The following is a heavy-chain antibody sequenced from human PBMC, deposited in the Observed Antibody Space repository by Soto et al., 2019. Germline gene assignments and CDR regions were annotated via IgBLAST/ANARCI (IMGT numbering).Heavy chain of an antibody. V-gene: IGHV3-74*01. CDR2: INSDGSST. CDR1: GFTFSSYA. CDR3: ARDHNWFDP. J-gene: IGHJ5*02. Sequence: TGGSLRLSCAASGFTFSSYAMSWVRQAPGKGLEWVSRINSDGSSTSYADSVKGRFTISRDNAKNTLYLQMNSLRAEDTAVYYCARDHNWFDPWGQGTLVTVSS.